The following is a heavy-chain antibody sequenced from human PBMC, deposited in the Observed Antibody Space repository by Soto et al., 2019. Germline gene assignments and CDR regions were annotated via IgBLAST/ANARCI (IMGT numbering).Heavy chain of an antibody. Sequence: LRLSCAASGFTVGSHAMSWVRQAPGKGLEWVSSISGSGDGTYYGDSVKGRFTISRDSSSSTLYLQMDNLRGEDTAVYFCTRSRRSILMVYGFGGMDVWGQGTTVTVSS. CDR1: GFTVGSHA. CDR3: TRSRRSILMVYGFGGMDV. V-gene: IGHV3-23*01. CDR2: ISGSGDGT. D-gene: IGHD2-8*01. J-gene: IGHJ6*02.